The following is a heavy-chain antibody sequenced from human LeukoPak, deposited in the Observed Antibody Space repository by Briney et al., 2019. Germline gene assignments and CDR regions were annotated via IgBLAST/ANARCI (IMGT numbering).Heavy chain of an antibody. Sequence: GGSLRLSCAASGFTFSSYSMNWVRQAPGKGLEWVSYISSSSSTIYYADSVKGRFTISRDNAKNSLYLQMNSLRAEDTAVYYCARDSFWSGSYFDYWGQGTLVTVSS. J-gene: IGHJ4*02. CDR1: GFTFSSYS. CDR3: ARDSFWSGSYFDY. CDR2: ISSSSSTI. V-gene: IGHV3-48*04. D-gene: IGHD1-26*01.